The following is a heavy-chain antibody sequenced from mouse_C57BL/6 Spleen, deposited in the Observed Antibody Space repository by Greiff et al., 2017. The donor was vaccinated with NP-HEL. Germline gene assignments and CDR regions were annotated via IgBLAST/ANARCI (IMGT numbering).Heavy chain of an antibody. CDR2: INPYNGGT. J-gene: IGHJ2*01. Sequence: EVKLMESGPVLVKPGASVKMSCKASGYTFTDYYMNWVKQSHGKSLEWIGVINPYNGGTSYNQKFKGKATLTVDKSSSTAYMELNSLTSEDSAVYYCARGVGTNFDYWGQGTTLTVSS. D-gene: IGHD1-1*01. CDR1: GYTFTDYY. V-gene: IGHV1-19*01. CDR3: ARGVGTNFDY.